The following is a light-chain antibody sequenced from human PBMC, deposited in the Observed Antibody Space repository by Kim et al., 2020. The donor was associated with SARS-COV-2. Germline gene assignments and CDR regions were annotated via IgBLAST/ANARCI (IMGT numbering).Light chain of an antibody. Sequence: SITISCTGTSSDVGGYTYVSWYQQHPGKAPKLMIYDVSNRPSGVSNRFSGSKSGNTASLTISGLQAEDEADYYCSSYTSSSTLEGVFGTGTKVTVL. CDR3: SSYTSSSTLEGV. CDR2: DVS. V-gene: IGLV2-14*03. J-gene: IGLJ1*01. CDR1: SSDVGGYTY.